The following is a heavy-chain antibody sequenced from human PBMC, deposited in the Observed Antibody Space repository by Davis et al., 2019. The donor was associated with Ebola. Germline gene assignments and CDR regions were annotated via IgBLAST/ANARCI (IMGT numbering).Heavy chain of an antibody. Sequence: GESLKISCSASGFIFSTYVMSWVRQAPGKGLEWVSTYGTSADTYYADSVKGRFTISRDNAKNSLFLQMNSLRDEDTAVYYCARDITVGAFSLDYWGQGTLVTVSS. J-gene: IGHJ4*02. CDR2: GTSADT. CDR3: ARDITVGAFSLDY. CDR1: GFIFSTYV. D-gene: IGHD1-26*01. V-gene: IGHV3-69-1*02.